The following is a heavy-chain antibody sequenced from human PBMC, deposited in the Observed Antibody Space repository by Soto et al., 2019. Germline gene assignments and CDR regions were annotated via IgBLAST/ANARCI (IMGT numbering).Heavy chain of an antibody. Sequence: SETLSLTCKVSGYLINSGYSWGWIRQSPGKGLEWIGSTSYDGKSYYKPSLKSRVVMSVDLANNQFSLRLRSVTAADTAVYYCARASQCKSYFDCFAWLDYWGQGTLVTVSS. J-gene: IGHJ4*02. CDR2: TSYDGKS. V-gene: IGHV4-38-2*02. D-gene: IGHD3-9*01. CDR3: ARASQCKSYFDCFAWLDY. CDR1: GYLINSGYS.